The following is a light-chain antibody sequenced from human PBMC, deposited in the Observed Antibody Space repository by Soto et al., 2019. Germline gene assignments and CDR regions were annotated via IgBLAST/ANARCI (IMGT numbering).Light chain of an antibody. V-gene: IGKV3-20*01. CDR3: QQYGSSPLT. J-gene: IGKJ5*01. CDR1: QSVSSSY. Sequence: EIVMTQSPATLSLSPGERATLSCRASQSVSSSYLAWHQQKPGQAPRLLIYGASSRVTGIPDRFSGSGSGTDITLTISRLEPEDFAVYYCQQYGSSPLTFGQGTRLEI. CDR2: GAS.